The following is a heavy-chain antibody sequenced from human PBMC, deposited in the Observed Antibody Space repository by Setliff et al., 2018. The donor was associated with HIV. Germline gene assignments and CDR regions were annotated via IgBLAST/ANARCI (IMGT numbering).Heavy chain of an antibody. CDR3: TRGLGDQWLGSGDIDQYRYMYV. D-gene: IGHD6-19*01. Sequence: SETLSLTCTVSGGSITGYYWGWIRQPPGKGLEWIGSIYYSGSTNYNPSFKSRVTISVDTSKRQFSLRLKSVTAADTAAYYCTRGLGDQWLGSGDIDQYRYMYVWGTATTVTVSS. V-gene: IGHV4-39*07. CDR2: IYYSGST. J-gene: IGHJ6*03. CDR1: GGSITGYY.